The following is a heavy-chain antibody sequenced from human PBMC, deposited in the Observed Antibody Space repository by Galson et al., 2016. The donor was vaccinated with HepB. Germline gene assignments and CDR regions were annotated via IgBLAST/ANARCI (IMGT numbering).Heavy chain of an antibody. Sequence: LRLSCAASGFTFSYAWMTWVRQAPGKGLEWVARIKSKTDGGSIHYAAPVKGRFTISRDDSKNTLYLQMNSLKTEDTAVYYCATEVGDFWTGPHYFYGMDVWGQGTTVTVSS. V-gene: IGHV3-15*01. D-gene: IGHD3/OR15-3a*01. CDR2: IKSKTDGGSI. CDR1: GFTFSYAW. J-gene: IGHJ6*02. CDR3: ATEVGDFWTGPHYFYGMDV.